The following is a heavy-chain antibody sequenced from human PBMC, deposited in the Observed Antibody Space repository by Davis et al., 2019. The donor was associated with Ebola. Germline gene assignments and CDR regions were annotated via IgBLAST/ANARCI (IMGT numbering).Heavy chain of an antibody. CDR2: FYYSGST. CDR1: AGSISSSSYY. Sequence: SETLSLTCTVSAGSISSSSYYWGWIRQPPGKGLEWIGRFYYSGSTYYNPSLKSRVTISVDTSKNQFSLKLSSVTAADTAVYYCARLGYSYGYFDYWGQGTLVTVSS. CDR3: ARLGYSYGYFDY. D-gene: IGHD5-18*01. V-gene: IGHV4-39*01. J-gene: IGHJ4*02.